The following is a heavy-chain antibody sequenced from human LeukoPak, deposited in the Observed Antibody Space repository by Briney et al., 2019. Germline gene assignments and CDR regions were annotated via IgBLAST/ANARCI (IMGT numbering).Heavy chain of an antibody. J-gene: IGHJ4*02. V-gene: IGHV4-4*02. CDR2: ISLSGLT. CDR3: SRENGAFSPFGY. D-gene: IGHD2-8*01. Sequence: PSETLSLTCGVSGGSITSTNWWSWVRQPPGQDLEWIGEISLSGLTNYNPSLKSRVTMALDKSKNHLSLNLTSVTAADTAVYYCSRENGAFSPFGYWGQGTLVTVPS. CDR1: GGSITSTNW.